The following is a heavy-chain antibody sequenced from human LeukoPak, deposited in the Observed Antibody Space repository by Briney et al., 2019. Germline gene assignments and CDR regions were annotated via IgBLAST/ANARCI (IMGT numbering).Heavy chain of an antibody. J-gene: IGHJ4*02. Sequence: GGSLRLSCEASGFSFSNYAMSWVRQAPARGPEWVSSISGGGEPFYADSVKGRFTLSRDDSRNTVYLQLNNLRVEDTAIYYRAKANWVSNADAVWWGQGTQVTVSS. D-gene: IGHD1-1*01. CDR2: ISGGGEP. CDR1: GFSFSNYA. V-gene: IGHV3-23*01. CDR3: AKANWVSNADAVW.